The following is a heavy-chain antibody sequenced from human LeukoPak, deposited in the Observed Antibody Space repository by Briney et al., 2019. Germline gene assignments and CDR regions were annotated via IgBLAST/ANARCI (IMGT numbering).Heavy chain of an antibody. Sequence: GGSLRLSCAASGFTFSNYSMNWVRQAPGKGLEWVSSISRNNSYISYADSVKGRFTISRDNAKNSLYLQMNSLRAEDTAVYYCAREYSSSFTIDYWGQGTLVTVSS. CDR2: ISRNNSYI. D-gene: IGHD6-13*01. J-gene: IGHJ4*02. CDR3: AREYSSSFTIDY. V-gene: IGHV3-21*01. CDR1: GFTFSNYS.